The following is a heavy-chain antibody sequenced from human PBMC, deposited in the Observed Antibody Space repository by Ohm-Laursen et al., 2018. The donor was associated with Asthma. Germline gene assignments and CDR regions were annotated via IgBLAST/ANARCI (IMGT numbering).Heavy chain of an antibody. CDR2: ITSDGSWT. J-gene: IGHJ6*02. V-gene: IGHV3-30-3*01. CDR1: GFTFSNFA. CDR3: AKVIPLDYGMDV. Sequence: SLRLSCAASGFTFSNFAMHWVRQAPGKGLEWVSIITSDGSWTSYADSVKGRFTISRDNSKNTLYLQMHSLRGVDTAVYYCAKVIPLDYGMDVWGQGTTVTVSS.